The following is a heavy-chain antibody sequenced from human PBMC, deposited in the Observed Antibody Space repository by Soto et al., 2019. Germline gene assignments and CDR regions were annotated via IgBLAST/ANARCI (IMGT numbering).Heavy chain of an antibody. CDR1: GFIFSDYA. Sequence: GGSLRLSCVASGFIFSDYAMHWARQAPGKGLEWVALISPAGTNQYYADSAKGRFPISRVNSKNTLYLQMNSLRPEDTGLYYCARENSRISPRLFQHWGHGTLVTVSS. V-gene: IGHV3-30-3*01. CDR2: ISPAGTNQ. J-gene: IGHJ1*01. CDR3: ARENSRISPRLFQH. D-gene: IGHD6-6*01.